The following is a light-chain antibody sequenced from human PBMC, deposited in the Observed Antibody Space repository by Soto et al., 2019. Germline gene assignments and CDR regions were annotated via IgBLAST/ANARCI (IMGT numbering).Light chain of an antibody. J-gene: IGKJ1*01. CDR1: QSVSSSY. V-gene: IGKV3-20*01. CDR2: GAS. Sequence: EIVLTQSPGTLSLSPVERATLSCRASQSVSSSYLAWYQQKPGQAPRLLIYGASSRATGIPDGFSGSGSGTDFTLTISRLEPEDFAVYYCQQYGSSPWTFGQGTKVDIK. CDR3: QQYGSSPWT.